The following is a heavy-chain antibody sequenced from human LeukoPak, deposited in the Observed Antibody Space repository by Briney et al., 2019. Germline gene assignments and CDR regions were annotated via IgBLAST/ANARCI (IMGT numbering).Heavy chain of an antibody. CDR3: ARDSSSYGGTDFDY. Sequence: GGSLRLSCAASGFTFSSYSMNWVRQAPGKGLEWVSSISSSSSYIYYADSAKGRFTISRDNAKNSLYLQMNSLRAEDTAVYYCARDSSSYGGTDFDYWGQGTLVTVSS. CDR2: ISSSSSYI. CDR1: GFTFSSYS. V-gene: IGHV3-21*01. J-gene: IGHJ4*02. D-gene: IGHD4-23*01.